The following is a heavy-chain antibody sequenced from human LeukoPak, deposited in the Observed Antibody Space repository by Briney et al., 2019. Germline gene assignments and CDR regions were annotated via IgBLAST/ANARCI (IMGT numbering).Heavy chain of an antibody. CDR1: GGSISGTYYY. J-gene: IGHJ4*02. Sequence: SETLSLTCTISGGSISGTYYYWGWVRQPPGKGLEWIGNVYHNGNTYYNPSLKSPVTISEDTSNNQFSLKLSSVTAADTAVYFCARIDSTGWYVNSWGQGTLVTVSS. CDR2: VYHNGNT. D-gene: IGHD6-19*01. CDR3: ARIDSTGWYVNS. V-gene: IGHV4-39*01.